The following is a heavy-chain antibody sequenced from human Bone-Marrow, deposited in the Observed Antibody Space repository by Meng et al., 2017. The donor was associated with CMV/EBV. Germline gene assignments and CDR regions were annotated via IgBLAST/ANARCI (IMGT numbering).Heavy chain of an antibody. Sequence: GGSLRLSCAASGFTFSDHYMSWIRQAPGKGLEWVSYISSSGSTIYYADSVKGRFTISRDNAKNSLYLQMNSLRAEDTAVYYCARERVLAYYYYYGMDVWGQGTTVTVSS. CDR2: ISSSGSTI. CDR1: GFTFSDHY. V-gene: IGHV3-11*01. CDR3: ARERVLAYYYYYGMDV. J-gene: IGHJ6*02. D-gene: IGHD3-3*02.